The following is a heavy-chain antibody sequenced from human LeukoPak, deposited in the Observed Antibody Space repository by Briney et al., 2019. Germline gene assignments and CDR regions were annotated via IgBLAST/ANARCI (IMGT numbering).Heavy chain of an antibody. Sequence: GRSLRLSCAASGLTFSSYGMHWVRQAPGKGLEWVAAMSNDGSNKNYADSVKGRFTISRDNSKNTLYLQMNSLRVEDTAVYYCAMGMCGTNCFTPDYWGQGTLVTVSS. D-gene: IGHD2-2*02. CDR1: GLTFSSYG. J-gene: IGHJ4*02. CDR3: AMGMCGTNCFTPDY. V-gene: IGHV3-30*03. CDR2: MSNDGSNK.